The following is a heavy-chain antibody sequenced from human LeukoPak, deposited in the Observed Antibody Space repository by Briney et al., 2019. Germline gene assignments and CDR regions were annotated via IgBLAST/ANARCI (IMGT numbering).Heavy chain of an antibody. CDR2: INHSGST. J-gene: IGHJ2*01. CDR1: GGSFSGYY. V-gene: IGHV4-34*01. Sequence: SETLSLTCAVYGGSFSGYYWSWIRQPPGKGLEWIGEINHSGSTNYNPSLKCRVTISVDTSKKQFSLKLSSVTAADTAVYYCARVLEGSSGQHWYFDLWGRGTLVTVSS. D-gene: IGHD6-19*01. CDR3: ARVLEGSSGQHWYFDL.